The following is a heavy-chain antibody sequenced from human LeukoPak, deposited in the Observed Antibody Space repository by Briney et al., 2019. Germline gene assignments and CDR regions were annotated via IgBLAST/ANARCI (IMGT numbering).Heavy chain of an antibody. V-gene: IGHV1-46*01. CDR3: AREGGIAARPMDY. Sequence: GASVKVSCKASGYTFTSYYIHWVRQAPGQGLEWMGIITPSGGSTSYAQKFQGRVTMTRDTSTSTVYMELSSLRPEDTAVYYCAREGGIAARPMDYWGQGTLVTVSS. CDR2: ITPSGGST. CDR1: GYTFTSYY. D-gene: IGHD6-6*01. J-gene: IGHJ4*02.